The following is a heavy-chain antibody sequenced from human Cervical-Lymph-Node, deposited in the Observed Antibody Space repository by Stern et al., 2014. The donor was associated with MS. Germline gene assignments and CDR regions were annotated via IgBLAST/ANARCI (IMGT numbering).Heavy chain of an antibody. CDR3: ARGGERYNYYYGMDV. V-gene: IGHV4-31*03. CDR1: GGSISSVGYY. CDR2: ISYSGST. J-gene: IGHJ6*02. D-gene: IGHD3-16*01. Sequence: QVQLQESGPGLVKPSQTLSLTCIVSGGSISSVGYYWSWIRPHPGKGLEWIGYISYSGSTYYNPSLKSRVTISVDTSKNQFSLKLISVTAADTAVYYCARGGERYNYYYGMDVWGQGTTVTVSS.